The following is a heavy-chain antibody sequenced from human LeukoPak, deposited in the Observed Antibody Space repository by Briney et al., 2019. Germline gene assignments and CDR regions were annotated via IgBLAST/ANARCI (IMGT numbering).Heavy chain of an antibody. Sequence: ASVKVSCKASGYTFTSYYMHWVRQAPGQGLEWMGIINPSGGSTSYAQKFQGRVTMTRDMSTSTVYMELSSLRSEDTAVYYCAEPARTDAFDIWGQGTMITVSS. CDR2: INPSGGST. D-gene: IGHD1-14*01. V-gene: IGHV1-46*01. CDR1: GYTFTSYY. CDR3: AEPARTDAFDI. J-gene: IGHJ3*02.